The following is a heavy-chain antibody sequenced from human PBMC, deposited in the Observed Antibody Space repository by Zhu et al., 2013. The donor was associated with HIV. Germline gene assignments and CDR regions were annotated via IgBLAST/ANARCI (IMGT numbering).Heavy chain of an antibody. Sequence: QVQLVQSGAEVKKPGASVKVSCKASGYTFTGYYMHWVRQAPGQGLEWMGWINPNSGGTNYAQKFQDWVTMTRDTSISTAYMELSRLRSDDTAVYYCARVKVEGAGLRVWDVVGAKGTTGHRLL. CDR2: INPNSGGT. D-gene: IGHD5-12*01. J-gene: IGHJ6*04. CDR3: ARVKVEGAGLRVWDVV. CDR1: GYTFTGYY. V-gene: IGHV1-2*04.